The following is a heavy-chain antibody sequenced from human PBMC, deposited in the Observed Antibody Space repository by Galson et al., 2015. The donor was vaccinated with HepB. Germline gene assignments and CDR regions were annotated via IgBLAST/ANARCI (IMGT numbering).Heavy chain of an antibody. CDR3: AAVGYSSGWWDYYYYGMDV. D-gene: IGHD6-19*01. CDR2: IVVGSGNT. J-gene: IGHJ6*02. CDR1: GFTFTSSA. Sequence: SVKVSCKASGFTFTSSAMQWVRQARGQRLEWIGWIVVGSGNTNYAQKFQERVTITRDMSTSTAYMELSSLRSEDTAVYYCAAVGYSSGWWDYYYYGMDVWGQGTTVTVSS. V-gene: IGHV1-58*02.